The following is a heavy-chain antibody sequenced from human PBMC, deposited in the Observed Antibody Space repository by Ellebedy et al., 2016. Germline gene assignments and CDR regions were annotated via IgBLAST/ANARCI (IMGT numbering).Heavy chain of an antibody. Sequence: GGSLRLXCSGSDLSFSNNYISWIRQAPGEGLEWVSYISGRDSTDYGDSVKGRFTISRDNAKKVVYLQMNSRRGEDTAVFFCARGGVAGRYFDLWGRGTLVTVSS. V-gene: IGHV3-11*03. CDR2: ISGRDST. J-gene: IGHJ2*01. CDR1: DLSFSNNY. CDR3: ARGGVAGRYFDL. D-gene: IGHD2-15*01.